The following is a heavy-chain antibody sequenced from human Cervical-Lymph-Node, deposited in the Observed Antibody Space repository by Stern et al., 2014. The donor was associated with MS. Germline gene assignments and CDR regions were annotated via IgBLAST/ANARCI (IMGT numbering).Heavy chain of an antibody. CDR1: GGTLISYP. CDR3: ARHLGSHESGWFDP. Sequence: VQLVESGAEVKQPGPSVKVSCQASGGTLISYPIRWVRPAPGPGLDWLGGIMPIVGTSNYAHKFQGRVTITADESTTTIYMELRSLKSEDTAVYYCARHLGSHESGWFDPWGQGTLVTVSS. J-gene: IGHJ5*02. CDR2: IMPIVGTS. V-gene: IGHV1-69*01. D-gene: IGHD1-26*01.